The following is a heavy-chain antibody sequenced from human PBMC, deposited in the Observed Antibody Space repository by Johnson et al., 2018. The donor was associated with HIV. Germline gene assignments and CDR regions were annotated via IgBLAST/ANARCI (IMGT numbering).Heavy chain of an antibody. V-gene: IGHV3-30*03. CDR1: GFTFSSYG. J-gene: IGHJ3*02. CDR2: ISYDGSNK. D-gene: IGHD3-3*01. CDR3: SRDRITIVGVVTLDAFDI. Sequence: QVQLVESGGGVVQPGRSLRLSCAASGFTFSSYGMHWVRQAPGKGLEWVAVISYDGSNKYYADSVKGRFTISRDNSKNTLYLQMNSLRAEDTAVYYCSRDRITIVGVVTLDAFDIWGQGTMVTVSS.